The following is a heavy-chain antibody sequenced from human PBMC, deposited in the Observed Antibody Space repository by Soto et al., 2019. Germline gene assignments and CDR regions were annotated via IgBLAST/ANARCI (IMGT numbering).Heavy chain of an antibody. CDR3: ARGPEDLVRGVYYYYGMDV. Sequence: KPGGSLRLSCAASGFTFSSYAMSWVRQAPGKGLEWVSSISSSSSYIYYADSVKSRFTISRDNAKNSLYLQMNSLRAEDTAVYYCARGPEDLVRGVYYYYGMDVWGQGTTVTVSS. CDR2: ISSSSSYI. J-gene: IGHJ6*02. D-gene: IGHD3-10*01. CDR1: GFTFSSYA. V-gene: IGHV3-21*01.